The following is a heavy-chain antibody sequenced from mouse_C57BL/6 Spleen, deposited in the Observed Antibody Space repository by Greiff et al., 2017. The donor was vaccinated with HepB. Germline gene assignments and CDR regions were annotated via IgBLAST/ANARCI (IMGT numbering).Heavy chain of an antibody. CDR3: ARDKMPSYYFDY. CDR1: GFTFSSYA. V-gene: IGHV5-4*01. Sequence: EVKLMESGGGLVKPGGSLKLSCAASGFTFSSYAMSWVRQTPEKRLEWVATISDGGSYTYYPDNVKGRFTISRDNAKNNLYLQMSHLKSEDTAMYYWARDKMPSYYFDYWGQGTTLTVAS. CDR2: ISDGGSYT. J-gene: IGHJ2*01.